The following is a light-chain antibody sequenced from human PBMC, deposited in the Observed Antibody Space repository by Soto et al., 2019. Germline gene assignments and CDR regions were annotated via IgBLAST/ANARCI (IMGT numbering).Light chain of an antibody. CDR3: QQSYSVPST. CDR2: SAS. V-gene: IGKV3-15*01. CDR1: QTISTN. J-gene: IGKJ1*01. Sequence: EVVMTQSPVTLSVSPGESAALSCRASQTISTNLAWYQQKPGQAPRLLIYSASSRATGLPARFSGSGSGTEFTLTISSLESEDFGTYYCQQSYSVPSTFGQGTKVEI.